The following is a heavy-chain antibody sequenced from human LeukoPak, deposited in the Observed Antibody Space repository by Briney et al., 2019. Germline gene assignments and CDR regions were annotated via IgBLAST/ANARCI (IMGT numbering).Heavy chain of an antibody. V-gene: IGHV1-2*02. CDR1: GYTFTAYY. J-gene: IGHJ4*02. Sequence: ASVKVSCKASGYTFTAYYMHWVRQAPGQGLEWMGWINPNSGGTNYARKFQGRVTMTRDTSISTAYMELSSLRSEDTAVYYCARIGKQGYSNSSVYFDYWGQGTLVTVSS. CDR3: ARIGKQGYSNSSVYFDY. CDR2: INPNSGGT. D-gene: IGHD4-11*01.